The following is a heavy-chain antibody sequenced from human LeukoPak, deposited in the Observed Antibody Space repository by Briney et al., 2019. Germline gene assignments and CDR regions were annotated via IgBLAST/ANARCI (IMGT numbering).Heavy chain of an antibody. CDR3: ARDPPESSGWATSYGMDV. J-gene: IGHJ6*02. CDR2: IYTSGST. CDR1: GGSISSYY. D-gene: IGHD6-19*01. Sequence: PSETLSLTCTVSGGSISSYYWSWTRQPAGKGLEWIGRIYTSGSTNYNPSLKSRVTMSVDTSKNQFSLKLSSVTAADTAVYYCARDPPESSGWATSYGMDVWGQGTTVTVPS. V-gene: IGHV4-4*07.